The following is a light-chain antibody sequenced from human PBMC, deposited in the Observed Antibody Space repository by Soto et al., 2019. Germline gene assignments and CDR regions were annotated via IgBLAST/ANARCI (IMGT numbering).Light chain of an antibody. V-gene: IGLV2-8*01. Sequence: SVLTQPPSASGSPGQSVTISCTGTSSDVGGYNYVSWYQQHPGKAPKLMIYEVSKRPSGVPDRFSGSKSGNTASLTVSGLQAEDEADYYCSSYAGSNNFQVVFGGGTKLTVL. CDR3: SSYAGSNNFQVV. CDR1: SSDVGGYNY. J-gene: IGLJ2*01. CDR2: EVS.